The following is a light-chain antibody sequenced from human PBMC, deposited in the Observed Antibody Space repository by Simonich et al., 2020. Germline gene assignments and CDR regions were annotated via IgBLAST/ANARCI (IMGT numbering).Light chain of an antibody. V-gene: IGLV1-44*01. CDR3: AAWDDSLNGVV. J-gene: IGLJ2*01. CDR2: RKN. CDR1: SSNIGSNT. Sequence: QSVLTQPPSASGTPGQRVTISCSGSSSNIGSNTVNWYQRLPGTAPKILIYRKNQRPSGVPDRFSGSKSGTSASLAISGLQAEDEADYYCAAWDDSLNGVVFGGGTKLTVL.